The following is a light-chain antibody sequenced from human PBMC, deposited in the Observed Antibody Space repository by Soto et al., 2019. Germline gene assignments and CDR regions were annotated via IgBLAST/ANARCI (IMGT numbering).Light chain of an antibody. V-gene: IGKV3-15*01. J-gene: IGKJ1*01. CDR3: QQNNKSPRT. Sequence: EIVMTQSPATLSVSPGERVTLSCRASQTVTTNLVWYHQKPGQAPRLLIYDASTRASGVPARYSGSGSGTEFNLTISSLQSEDFAVYYCQQNNKSPRTFGQGTKVDIK. CDR1: QTVTTN. CDR2: DAS.